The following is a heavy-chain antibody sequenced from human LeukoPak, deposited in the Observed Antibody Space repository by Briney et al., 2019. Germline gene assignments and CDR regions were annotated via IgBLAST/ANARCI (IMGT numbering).Heavy chain of an antibody. CDR2: INPNSGGT. CDR1: GYTFTGYY. Sequence: ASVKVSCKASGYTFTGYYMHWVRQAPGQGLEWMGWINPNSGGTNYAQKFQGRVTMTRDTSISTAYMELSRLRSDDTAVYYCASSEDDSYGHYGVDYWGQGTLVTVSS. CDR3: ASSEDDSYGHYGVDY. V-gene: IGHV1-2*02. J-gene: IGHJ4*02. D-gene: IGHD5-18*01.